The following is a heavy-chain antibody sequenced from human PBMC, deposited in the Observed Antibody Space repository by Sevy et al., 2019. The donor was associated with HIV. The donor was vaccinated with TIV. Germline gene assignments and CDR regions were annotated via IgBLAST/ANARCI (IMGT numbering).Heavy chain of an antibody. V-gene: IGHV3-23*01. CDR1: RFTFSSYA. CDR2: ISGSGGST. CDR3: AKGGYCTNGVCLSHFDY. D-gene: IGHD2-8*01. Sequence: GGSLRLSCAASRFTFSSYAMSWVRQAPGKGLEWVSAISGSGGSTYYADSVKGRFTISRDNSKNTLYLQMNSLRAEDTAVYYCAKGGYCTNGVCLSHFDYWGQGTLVTVSS. J-gene: IGHJ4*02.